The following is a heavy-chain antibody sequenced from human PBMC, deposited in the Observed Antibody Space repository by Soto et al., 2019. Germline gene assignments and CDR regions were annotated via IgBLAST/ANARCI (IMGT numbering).Heavy chain of an antibody. D-gene: IGHD3-9*01. CDR1: GFTFINYW. CDR3: AKDLLRYFDWSPLDY. J-gene: IGHJ4*02. Sequence: PGGSLRLSCAASGFTFINYWMSWVRQAPGEGLEWVANINQDGSDKDYVDSVKGRFTISRDNSKNTLYLQMNSLRAEDTAVYYCAKDLLRYFDWSPLDYWGQGTLVTVSS. CDR2: INQDGSDK. V-gene: IGHV3-7*01.